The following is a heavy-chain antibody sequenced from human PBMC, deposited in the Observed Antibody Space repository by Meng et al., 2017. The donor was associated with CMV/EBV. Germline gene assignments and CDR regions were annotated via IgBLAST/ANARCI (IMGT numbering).Heavy chain of an antibody. Sequence: GESLKISCAASGFTFSSYAMSWVRQAPGKGLEWVSAISASGGSTHYADSVKGRFTISRDNSKNTLYLQMNSLRAEDTAVYYCAKGGVYSSSWGDYWGQGTLVTVSS. J-gene: IGHJ4*02. CDR1: GFTFSSYA. CDR2: ISASGGST. D-gene: IGHD4-11*01. CDR3: AKGGVYSSSWGDY. V-gene: IGHV3-23*01.